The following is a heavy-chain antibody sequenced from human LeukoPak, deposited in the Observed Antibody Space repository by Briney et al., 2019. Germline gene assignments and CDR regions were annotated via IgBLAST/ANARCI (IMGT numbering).Heavy chain of an antibody. CDR1: GFTFSSYA. CDR3: ARGPYCSGGSCNGYYYYGMDV. V-gene: IGHV3-30-3*01. CDR2: ISYDGSDK. J-gene: IGHJ6*02. Sequence: GRSLRLSCAASGFTFSSYAIHWVRQAPGKGLEWVAVISYDGSDKYYADSVKGRFTISRDNSKNTLYLQMNSLRAEDTAVYYCARGPYCSGGSCNGYYYYGMDVWGPGTTVTVSS. D-gene: IGHD2-15*01.